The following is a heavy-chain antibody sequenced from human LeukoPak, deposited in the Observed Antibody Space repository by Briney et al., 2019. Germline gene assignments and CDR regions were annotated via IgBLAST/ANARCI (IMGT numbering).Heavy chain of an antibody. CDR2: IRYDGSNK. V-gene: IGHV3-30*02. CDR1: GFTFSSYG. CDR3: AREQSGIVGATAYYYYGMDV. Sequence: PGGSLRLSCAASGFTFSSYGMHWVRQAPGKGLEWVAFIRYDGSNKYYADSVKGRFTISRDNAKNTLYLQMNSLRAEDTAVYYCAREQSGIVGATAYYYYGMDVWGQGTTVTVSS. J-gene: IGHJ6*02. D-gene: IGHD1-26*01.